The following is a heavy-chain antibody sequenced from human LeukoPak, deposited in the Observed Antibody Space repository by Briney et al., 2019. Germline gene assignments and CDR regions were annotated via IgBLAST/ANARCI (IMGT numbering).Heavy chain of an antibody. Sequence: TGGSLRLSCAASGFTFSGYSMNWVRQAPGKGLEWVSYISSSSSTIYYADSVKGRFTISRDNAKNSLYLQMNSLRAEDTALYYCARDGDTVLTRGYYYYMDVWGKGTTVTVSS. CDR2: ISSSSSTI. V-gene: IGHV3-48*01. CDR3: ARDGDTVLTRGYYYYMDV. CDR1: GFTFSGYS. J-gene: IGHJ6*03. D-gene: IGHD4-23*01.